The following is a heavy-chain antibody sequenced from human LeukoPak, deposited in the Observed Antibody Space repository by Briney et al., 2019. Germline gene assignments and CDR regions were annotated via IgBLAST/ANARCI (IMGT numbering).Heavy chain of an antibody. CDR3: ARENSNSWYLDY. Sequence: SETLSLTCTVSGGSISTYYWSWIRQPPGKGLEWIGYIYNSGSTNYNPSLKSRVTISVDTSKSQCSLKLSCVTAADTAVYYCARENSNSWYLDYWGQGTLVTVSS. CDR2: IYNSGST. CDR1: GGSISTYY. D-gene: IGHD6-13*01. J-gene: IGHJ4*02. V-gene: IGHV4-59*01.